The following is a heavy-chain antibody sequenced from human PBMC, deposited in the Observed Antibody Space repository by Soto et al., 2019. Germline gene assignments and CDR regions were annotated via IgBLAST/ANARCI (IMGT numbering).Heavy chain of an antibody. CDR1: GGSISSGGYY. CDR3: ARDLPMAARPVV. V-gene: IGHV4-31*03. Sequence: TLSLTCTVSGGSISSGGYYWSWIRQHPGKGLEWIGYIYYSGSIYYNPSLKSRVTISVDASKSQISLKLSSVTAADPAVYYCARDLPMAARPVVWGQGTTVTFSS. CDR2: IYYSGSI. D-gene: IGHD6-6*01. J-gene: IGHJ6*02.